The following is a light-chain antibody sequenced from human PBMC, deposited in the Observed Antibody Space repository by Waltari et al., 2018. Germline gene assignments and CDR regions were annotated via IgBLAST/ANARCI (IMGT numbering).Light chain of an antibody. CDR1: QNITTY. V-gene: IGKV1-39*01. CDR3: QQNYRTPWT. J-gene: IGKJ1*01. Sequence: DIQMTQSPSSLSASVGDRVTIPCRASQNITTYLNWYQQKPGKAPKLLIYAASSLQSGVTSRFSGRGSGTDFTLTVTSLQLEDLATYFCQQNYRTPWTFGQGTTLEIK. CDR2: AAS.